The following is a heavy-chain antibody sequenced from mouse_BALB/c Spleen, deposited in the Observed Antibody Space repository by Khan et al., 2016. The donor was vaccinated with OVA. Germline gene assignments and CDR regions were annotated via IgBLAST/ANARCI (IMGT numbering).Heavy chain of an antibody. CDR1: GYIFTSYW. V-gene: IGHV1S132*01. J-gene: IGHJ1*01. CDR3: ARDNGSTWYFDV. Sequence: QVQLKQSGTELVRPGASVKLSCKTSGYIFTSYWIHWVKQRSGQGLEWIGRIYPGTGSTDNNAKFKGKATLTADKSSSTAYMQVSSLKSEDSAVYFCARDNGSTWYFDVWGAGTTVTVSS. CDR2: IYPGTGST. D-gene: IGHD1-2*01.